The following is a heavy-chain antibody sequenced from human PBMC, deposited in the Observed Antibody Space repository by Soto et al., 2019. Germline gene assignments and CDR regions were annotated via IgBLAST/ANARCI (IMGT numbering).Heavy chain of an antibody. CDR2: INPNSGGT. CDR3: AREGGEAPGTTAGYYYYMDV. J-gene: IGHJ6*03. V-gene: IGHV1-2*04. Sequence: QVQLVQSGAEVKKPGASVKVSCKASGYTFTGYYMHWVRQAPGQGLEWMGWINPNSGGTNYAQKFQGWVTMTRDTSISTAYMELSRLRSDDTAVYSCAREGGEAPGTTAGYYYYMDVWGKGTTVTVSS. D-gene: IGHD1-7*01. CDR1: GYTFTGYY.